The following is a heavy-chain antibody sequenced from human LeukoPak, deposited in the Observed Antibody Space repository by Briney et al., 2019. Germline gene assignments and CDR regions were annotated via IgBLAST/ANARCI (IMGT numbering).Heavy chain of an antibody. CDR1: GYTFTVYY. D-gene: IGHD4-17*01. Sequence: ASVKVSCKASGYTFTVYYTHWVRQAPGQGLEWMGWINPNSGGTNYAQKFQGRVTMTRDTSISTAYMELSRLRSDDTAVYYCARAWTTVTYWFDPWGQGTLVTVSS. CDR2: INPNSGGT. V-gene: IGHV1-2*02. CDR3: ARAWTTVTYWFDP. J-gene: IGHJ5*02.